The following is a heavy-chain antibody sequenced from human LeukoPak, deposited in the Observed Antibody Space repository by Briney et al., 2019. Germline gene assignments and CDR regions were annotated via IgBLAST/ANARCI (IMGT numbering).Heavy chain of an antibody. J-gene: IGHJ4*02. V-gene: IGHV3-21*01. CDR1: GFTFTSYS. D-gene: IGHD5-12*01. CDR2: ISTTSRYI. CDR3: ARGNSDYDHDY. Sequence: GWSLRLSCAASGFTFTSYSMNWVRQAPGKGLEWVSSISTTSRYIYYADSVKGRFTVSRDNTKNSLYLHMNSLRAEDTAVYYCARGNSDYDHDYWGQGTLVTVSS.